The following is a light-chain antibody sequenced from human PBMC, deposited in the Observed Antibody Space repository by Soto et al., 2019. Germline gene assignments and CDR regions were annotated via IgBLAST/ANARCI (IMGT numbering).Light chain of an antibody. CDR2: DVS. CDR1: SSDVGGYNY. V-gene: IGLV2-14*03. Sequence: QSVLTQPASVSGSPGQAISISCTGTSSDVGGYNYVSGYQHQPGKAPKLVVFDVSGRPSGISNRFSGSKSGNTASLTISGLRTEAEADYYCSSYADYNLYVYGTGTKGXRP. J-gene: IGLJ1*01. CDR3: SSYADYNLYV.